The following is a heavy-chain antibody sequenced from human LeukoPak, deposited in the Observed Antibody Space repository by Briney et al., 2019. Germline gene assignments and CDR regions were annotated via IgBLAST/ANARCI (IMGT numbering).Heavy chain of an antibody. CDR2: SYSGGSR. Sequence: GGSLRLSCAASGFTVSTDHMSWVRQAPGKGLEWVAVSYSGGSRSYAESVKGRFTISRDNSKNTLYLQMNSLRAEDTAVYYCAKILPDTVTADYWGQGTLVTVSS. V-gene: IGHV3-53*05. CDR1: GFTVSTDH. D-gene: IGHD4-11*01. J-gene: IGHJ4*02. CDR3: AKILPDTVTADY.